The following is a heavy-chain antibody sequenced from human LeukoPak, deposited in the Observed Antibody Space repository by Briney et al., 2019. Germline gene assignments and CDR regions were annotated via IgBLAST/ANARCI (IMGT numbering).Heavy chain of an antibody. CDR1: GFTFSSYA. CDR3: AKAPVTTCRGAFCCPFDY. D-gene: IGHD2-15*01. CDR2: ISDTGNT. Sequence: GGSLLLSCAASGFTFSSYAMSWVRPAPGKGLEWVSAISDTGNTYHADSVKGRFTISRDSSKNTLFLQMNRLRPEDAAVYYCAKAPVTTCRGAFCCPFDYWGLGTLVTVSS. V-gene: IGHV3-23*01. J-gene: IGHJ4*02.